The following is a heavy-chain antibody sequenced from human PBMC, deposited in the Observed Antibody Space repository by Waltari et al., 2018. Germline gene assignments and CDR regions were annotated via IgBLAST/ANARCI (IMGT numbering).Heavy chain of an antibody. CDR3: AKGSSSDYAFDI. Sequence: QVQLQESGPGLVKPSQTLSLTCTVSGGSISSGRYYWSWIRPPAGKGLAWIGRIYTRGSTTYNPSLKSRVTLSVDTSKNQFSLKLSSVTAADTAVYYCAKGSSSDYAFDIWGQGTMVTVSS. J-gene: IGHJ3*02. CDR1: GGSISSGRYY. CDR2: IYTRGST. D-gene: IGHD6-19*01. V-gene: IGHV4-61*02.